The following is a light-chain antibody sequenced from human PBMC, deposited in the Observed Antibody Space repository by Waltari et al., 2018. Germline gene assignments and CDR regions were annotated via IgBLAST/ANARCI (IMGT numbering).Light chain of an antibody. CDR2: GNS. CDR1: SSNIGDGHD. Sequence: QSVLTPPPSVSGAPGQSVTIACSVSSSNIGDGHDPHWYQQLPGRDPTLLIYGNSTRPSGVPDRFSGSKSGTSASLAITGLQAEDEADYYCQSSDSSLASLHVFGTGTKVTVL. J-gene: IGLJ1*01. CDR3: QSSDSSLASLHV. V-gene: IGLV1-40*01.